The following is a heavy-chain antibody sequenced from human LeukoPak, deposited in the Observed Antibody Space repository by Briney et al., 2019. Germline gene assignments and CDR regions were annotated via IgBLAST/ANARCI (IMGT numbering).Heavy chain of an antibody. V-gene: IGHV3-30*03. Sequence: GGSLRLSCAASGFSFSTFGMHWVRQTPGKGLEWVSHISKDESNKYYADSVKGRFTVSRDTSKNTLFLQMNSLRVEDTAVYYCVYGGGYFQHWGQGTLVTVSS. D-gene: IGHD4-23*01. CDR1: GFSFSTFG. CDR3: VYGGGYFQH. J-gene: IGHJ1*01. CDR2: ISKDESNK.